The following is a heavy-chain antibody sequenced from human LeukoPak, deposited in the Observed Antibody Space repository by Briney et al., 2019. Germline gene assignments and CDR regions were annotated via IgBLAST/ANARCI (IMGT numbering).Heavy chain of an antibody. V-gene: IGHV4-39*01. Sequence: PSETLSLTCTVSGGSISSGSSYWGWSRQPPGKGLGWIGSIYYSGSTYYNPSLKSRVTISVDTSKNQFSLKLSSVTAADTAVYYCARCDSSGWSWFDPWGQGTLVTVSS. CDR2: IYYSGST. CDR1: GGSISSGSSY. D-gene: IGHD6-19*01. CDR3: ARCDSSGWSWFDP. J-gene: IGHJ5*02.